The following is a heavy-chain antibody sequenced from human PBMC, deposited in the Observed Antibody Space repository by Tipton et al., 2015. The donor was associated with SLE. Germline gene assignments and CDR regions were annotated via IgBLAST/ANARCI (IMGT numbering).Heavy chain of an antibody. CDR1: GDSISSRNDF. CDR3: ARGFYYDYWSSYYNEEGQKTYYFDN. Sequence: TLSLTCSVSGDSISSRNDFWDWIRQPPGKGLECIVSVSYTGRTDYNPSLKSRVTISLDTSKNQLSLTLNYVTAADTAVYYCARGFYYDYWSSYYNEEGQKTYYFDNWGQGTLVTVSS. J-gene: IGHJ4*02. CDR2: VSYTGRT. V-gene: IGHV4-39*07. D-gene: IGHD3-3*01.